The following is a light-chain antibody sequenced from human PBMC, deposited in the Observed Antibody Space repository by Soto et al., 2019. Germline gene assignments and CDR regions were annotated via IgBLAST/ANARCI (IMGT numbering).Light chain of an antibody. CDR2: GIS. CDR3: EQYGSSPRT. J-gene: IGKJ1*01. V-gene: IGKV3-20*01. Sequence: EIVLTQSPGTLSLSPGERATLFCRASQSVTSNYFAWYQQKPGQAPRLLIYGISDRATGIPDRFSGSGSGTDFTLTISRLEPEDFAVHYCEQYGSSPRTFGQGTMVDI. CDR1: QSVTSNY.